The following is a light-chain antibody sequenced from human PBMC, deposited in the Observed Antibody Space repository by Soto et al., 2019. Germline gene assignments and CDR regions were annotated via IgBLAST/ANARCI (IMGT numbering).Light chain of an antibody. CDR3: QQRYDYPIT. V-gene: IGKV1-9*01. CDR1: QAISSY. Sequence: DIQLTQSPSFLSASIGDRVTVTCRASQAISSYLAWYQQKPGKAPKLLIHSAFTLQSGVPSRFSGSGSGTEFTLTISSLQPEDFATYYCQQRYDYPITFGQGTRLEMK. J-gene: IGKJ5*01. CDR2: SAF.